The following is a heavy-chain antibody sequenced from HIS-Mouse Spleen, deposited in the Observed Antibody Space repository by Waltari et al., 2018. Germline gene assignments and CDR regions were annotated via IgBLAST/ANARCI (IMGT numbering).Heavy chain of an antibody. V-gene: IGHV3-30*03. Sequence: QVQLVESGGGVVQPGRSLRLSCAASGFTFSSYGMHWVRQAPGKGLEWVAVISYDGSNKYYADSVKGRFTISRENSKNTLYLQMNSLRAEDTAVYYCALGEGYSSSWYGAFDIWGQGTMVTVSS. J-gene: IGHJ3*02. CDR3: ALGEGYSSSWYGAFDI. CDR1: GFTFSSYG. CDR2: ISYDGSNK. D-gene: IGHD6-13*01.